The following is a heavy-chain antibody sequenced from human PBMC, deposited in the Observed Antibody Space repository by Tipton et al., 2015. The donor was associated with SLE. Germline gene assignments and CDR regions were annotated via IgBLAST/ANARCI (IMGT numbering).Heavy chain of an antibody. J-gene: IGHJ3*01. D-gene: IGHD7-27*01. CDR3: ARHLTGDPFHF. V-gene: IGHV5-51*01. Sequence: QSGPEVKKPGESLKISCEGSGYRFIAYWIAWVRQMPGKGLEWMGIIYPGDSDTRYSPSFQGQVTMSADKSISTAYLQWSSLKASDTAMYFCARHLTGDPFHFWGPGTMVTVSS. CDR2: IYPGDSDT. CDR1: GYRFIAYW.